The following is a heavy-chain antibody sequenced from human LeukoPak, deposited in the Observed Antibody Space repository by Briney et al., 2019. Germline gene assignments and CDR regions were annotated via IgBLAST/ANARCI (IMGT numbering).Heavy chain of an antibody. CDR2: IYWDDDK. V-gene: IGHV2-5*02. CDR3: AHRHSGIYFDS. Sequence: ESGPTLVKPTQTLTLTCTFSGFSLSTSGVGVGWIRQPPGKALEWLALIYWDDDKRYSPSLRSRLTITKDTSKNQVVLTMTNMDPVDTAIYYCAHRHSGIYFDSWGQGTLVTVSS. J-gene: IGHJ4*02. CDR1: GFSLSTSGVG. D-gene: IGHD6-13*01.